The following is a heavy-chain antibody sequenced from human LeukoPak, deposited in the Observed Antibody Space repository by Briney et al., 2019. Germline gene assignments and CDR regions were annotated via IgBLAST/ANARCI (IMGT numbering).Heavy chain of an antibody. CDR3: ARGSYSSSWYVVYMDV. Sequence: GGSLRLSCAASGFTFSSYAMHWVRQAPGKGLEWVAVISYDGSNKYYADSVKGRFTISRDNSKNTLYLQMNSLRAEDTAVYYCARGSYSSSWYVVYMDVWGKGTTVTISS. CDR2: ISYDGSNK. J-gene: IGHJ6*03. D-gene: IGHD6-13*01. CDR1: GFTFSSYA. V-gene: IGHV3-30*04.